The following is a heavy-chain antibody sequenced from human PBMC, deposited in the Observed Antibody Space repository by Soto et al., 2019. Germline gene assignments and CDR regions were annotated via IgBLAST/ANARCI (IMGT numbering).Heavy chain of an antibody. CDR1: GFTFSTYG. D-gene: IGHD6-19*01. J-gene: IGHJ4*02. Sequence: GGSLRLSCAASGFTFSTYGMHWVRQAPGKGLEWVAVIWYDGSNKYYADSVKGRFTISRDNSKDTVYLQMNSLRVEDTAVYYCTRASPPNSSGWYVPFDYWGQGTLVTVSS. CDR3: TRASPPNSSGWYVPFDY. V-gene: IGHV3-33*01. CDR2: IWYDGSNK.